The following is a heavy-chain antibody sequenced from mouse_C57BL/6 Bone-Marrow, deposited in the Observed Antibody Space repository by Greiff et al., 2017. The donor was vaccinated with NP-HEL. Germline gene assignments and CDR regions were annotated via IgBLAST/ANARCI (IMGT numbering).Heavy chain of an antibody. CDR3: AGSLSSPVAY. V-gene: IGHV1-81*01. CDR1: GYTFTSYG. J-gene: IGHJ3*01. D-gene: IGHD1-1*01. CDR2: IYPRSGNT. Sequence: VQLQESGAELARPGASVKLSCKASGYTFTSYGISWVKQRTGQGLEWIGEIYPRSGNTYYNEKFKGKPTLTADKSSSTAYMVLRWLTSEDSAVYFYAGSLSSPVAYWGRGTLVTVTA.